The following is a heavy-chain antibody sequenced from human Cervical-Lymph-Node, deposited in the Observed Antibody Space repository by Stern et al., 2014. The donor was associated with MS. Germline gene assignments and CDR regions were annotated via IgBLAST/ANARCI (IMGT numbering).Heavy chain of an antibody. CDR1: GFTLSPYN. CDR2: MSTNSSYM. D-gene: IGHD4-17*01. CDR3: AREGRDYGDYDY. J-gene: IGHJ4*02. Sequence: VQLEESGAGLVKPAGSLRLSCAISGFTLSPYNMNLVRHPPPPGLALVSSMSTNSSYMFYTNSVKGRFNISRDNAKNSLFLQMNNLGAEDTAVYYCAREGRDYGDYDYWGQGTLVSVSS. V-gene: IGHV3-21*01.